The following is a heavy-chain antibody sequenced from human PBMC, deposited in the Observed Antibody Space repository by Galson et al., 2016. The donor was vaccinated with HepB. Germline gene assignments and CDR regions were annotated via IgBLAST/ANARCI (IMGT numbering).Heavy chain of an antibody. D-gene: IGHD3-10*01. J-gene: IGHJ5*02. CDR2: IRDIGNSYAT. Sequence: SLRLSCAASGFTFSESGIHWVRQASGKGLEWIGRIRDIGNSYATAYAASVEGRFTISRDDSKTTAYLRMNSRKTEDTAVYYCARFRPLTSHYGNTEQLEHWGQGTLVTVSS. V-gene: IGHV3-73*01. CDR1: GFTFSESG. CDR3: ARFRPLTSHYGNTEQLEH.